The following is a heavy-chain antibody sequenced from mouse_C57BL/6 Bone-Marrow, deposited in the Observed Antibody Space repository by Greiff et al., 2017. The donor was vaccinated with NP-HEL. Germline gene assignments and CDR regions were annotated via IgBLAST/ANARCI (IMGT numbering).Heavy chain of an antibody. V-gene: IGHV2-2*01. J-gene: IGHJ4*01. CDR3: ARNGGTTVPVDY. CDR1: GFSLTSYG. Sequence: QVQLQQSGPGLVQPSQSLSITCTVSGFSLTSYGVHWVRPSPGTGLEWLGVIWSGGSTDYNAAFISRLSISKDNSKSQVFFKMNSLQADDTAIDYGARNGGTTVPVDYWGQGTSVTVSS. D-gene: IGHD1-1*01. CDR2: IWSGGST.